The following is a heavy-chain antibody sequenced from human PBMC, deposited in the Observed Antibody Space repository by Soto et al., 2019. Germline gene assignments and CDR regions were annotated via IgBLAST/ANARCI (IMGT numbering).Heavy chain of an antibody. Sequence: PSETLSVTCAVSGGSISSGGCCWSWIRQPPGKGLEWIAYIYHSGSTYYNPSLKSRVTISVDRSKNQFSLKLSSVTAADTAVYYCARDAVVNRGVSLFDPWGQGTLVTVSS. CDR2: IYHSGST. J-gene: IGHJ5*02. CDR3: ARDAVVNRGVSLFDP. V-gene: IGHV4-30-2*01. D-gene: IGHD3-10*01. CDR1: GGSISSGGCC.